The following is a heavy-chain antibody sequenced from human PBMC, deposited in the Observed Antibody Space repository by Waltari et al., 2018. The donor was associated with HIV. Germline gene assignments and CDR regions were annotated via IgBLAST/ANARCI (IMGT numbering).Heavy chain of an antibody. Sequence: EVQLVESGGGLVQPGGSLRLSCAASGFTFSSYWMSWVRQAPGKGLEWVANIKQDGSVKYYVDSVKGRFTISRDNAKNSLYLQMNSLRAEDTAVYYCARDSYRRTFDYWGQGTLVTVSS. D-gene: IGHD3-16*02. V-gene: IGHV3-7*01. CDR2: IKQDGSVK. CDR1: GFTFSSYW. J-gene: IGHJ4*02. CDR3: ARDSYRRTFDY.